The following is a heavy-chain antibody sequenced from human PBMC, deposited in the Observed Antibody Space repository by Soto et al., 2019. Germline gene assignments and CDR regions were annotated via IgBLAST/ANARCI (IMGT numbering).Heavy chain of an antibody. J-gene: IGHJ6*02. Sequence: QVQLVESGGGVVQPGRSLRLSCAASGFTFSSYGMHWVRQAPGKGLEWVAVIWYDGSNKYYADSVKGRFTISRDNSKNTLYLQMNSLRAEDTAVYYCARDHADLRYCSSTSCYRYYYGMDVWGQGTTVTVSS. D-gene: IGHD2-2*01. CDR1: GFTFSSYG. CDR2: IWYDGSNK. CDR3: ARDHADLRYCSSTSCYRYYYGMDV. V-gene: IGHV3-33*01.